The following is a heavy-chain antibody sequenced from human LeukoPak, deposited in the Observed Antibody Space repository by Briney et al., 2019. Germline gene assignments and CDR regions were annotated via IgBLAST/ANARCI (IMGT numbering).Heavy chain of an antibody. V-gene: IGHV3-11*04. D-gene: IGHD3-22*01. Sequence: AGSLSLSCAVSGSYFTNNYTSWDRHPPEGGMEWNSLFSRGDTNIKYADSVKGRFTSSRDNAKNSLYLQMNSLRAEDTAVYFCAREIHSTGYYYAGGYMDVWGEGTTVTVSS. CDR1: GSYFTNNY. CDR2: FSRGDTNI. J-gene: IGHJ6*03. CDR3: AREIHSTGYYYAGGYMDV.